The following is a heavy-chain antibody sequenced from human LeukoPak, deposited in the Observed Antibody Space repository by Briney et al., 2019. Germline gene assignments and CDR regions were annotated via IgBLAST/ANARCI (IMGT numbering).Heavy chain of an antibody. V-gene: IGHV3-11*01. J-gene: IGHJ6*02. CDR3: ARDGGIAARPGDYYYYYGIDV. Sequence: GGSLRLSCAASGFTFSDYYMSWIRQAPGKGLEWVTYISSSGSTIYYADSVKGRFTISRDKAKNSLYLQMNSLRAEDTAVYSCARDGGIAARPGDYYYYYGIDVWGQATTVTVSS. D-gene: IGHD6-6*01. CDR2: ISSSGSTI. CDR1: GFTFSDYY.